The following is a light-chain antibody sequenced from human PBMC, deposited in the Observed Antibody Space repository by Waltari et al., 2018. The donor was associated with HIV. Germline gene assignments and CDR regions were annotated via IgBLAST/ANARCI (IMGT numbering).Light chain of an antibody. CDR2: GVS. J-gene: IGLJ3*02. CDR1: TSDVGAYNF. CDR3: CSYAGSYTWV. Sequence: QSALTQPPSVSGSPGQSVTISCTGTTSDVGAYNFVSWYHQHPGKAPEVLIDGVSRRPSGVPDRFSGSKSGNAASLTTSGLQAEDGADYYCCSYAGSYTWVFGGGTKLTVL. V-gene: IGLV2-11*01.